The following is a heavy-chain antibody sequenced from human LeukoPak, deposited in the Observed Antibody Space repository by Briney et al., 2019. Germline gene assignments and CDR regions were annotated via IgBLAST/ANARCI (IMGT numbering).Heavy chain of an antibody. V-gene: IGHV4-59*01. CDR1: GGSISSYY. Sequence: SETLSLTCTVSGGSISSYYWSWIRQPPGEGLEWIGYIYYSGSTNYNPSLKSRVTISVDTSKNQFSLKLSSVTAADTAVYYCASSSGWSYKDYFDYWGQGTLVTVSS. D-gene: IGHD6-19*01. CDR2: IYYSGST. CDR3: ASSSGWSYKDYFDY. J-gene: IGHJ4*02.